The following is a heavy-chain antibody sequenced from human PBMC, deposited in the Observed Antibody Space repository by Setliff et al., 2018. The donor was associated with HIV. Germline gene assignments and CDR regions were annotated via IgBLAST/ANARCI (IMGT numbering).Heavy chain of an antibody. CDR2: IYYNGNT. J-gene: IGHJ4*02. CDR3: AREIYGGNSRPFDH. D-gene: IGHD4-17*01. CDR1: GGSISSYY. V-gene: IGHV4-59*01. Sequence: SETLSLTCTVSGGSISSYYWSWSRQPPGKGLEWIGYIYYNGNTNYNPSLKSRVTISVDTSKNQLSLKLSSVTAADTAVYYCAREIYGGNSRPFDHWGQGTLVTVSS.